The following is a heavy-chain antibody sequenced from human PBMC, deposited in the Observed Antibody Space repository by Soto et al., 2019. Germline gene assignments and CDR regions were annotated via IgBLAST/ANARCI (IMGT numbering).Heavy chain of an antibody. CDR3: AKHRGLDYYGMDV. J-gene: IGHJ6*02. CDR1: GFTFSSYA. CDR2: ISGSGGST. Sequence: PGGSLRLSCAASGFTFSSYAMSWVRQAPGKGLEWVSAISGSGGSTCYADSVKGRFTISRDNSKNTLYLQMNSLRAEDTAVYYCAKHRGLDYYGMDVWGQGTTVTVSS. V-gene: IGHV3-23*01.